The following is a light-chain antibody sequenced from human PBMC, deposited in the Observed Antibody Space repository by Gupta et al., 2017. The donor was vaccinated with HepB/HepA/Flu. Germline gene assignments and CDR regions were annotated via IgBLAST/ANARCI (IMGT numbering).Light chain of an antibody. J-gene: IGKJ1*01. CDR3: QQYNNWPL. V-gene: IGKV3-15*01. CDR1: QSVDSN. CDR2: DAS. Sequence: DIVVTQSPVTLSLSPGGRATLSCRASQSVDSNLAWYQQKPGQAPRLLIYDASTRAAGTPARFSGSGSGTEFTLTINSLQSEDFAVYYWQQYNNWPLFGQGTKVEI.